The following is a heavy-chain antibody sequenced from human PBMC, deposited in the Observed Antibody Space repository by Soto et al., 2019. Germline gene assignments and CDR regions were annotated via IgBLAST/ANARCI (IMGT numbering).Heavy chain of an antibody. D-gene: IGHD6-13*01. Sequence: QVQLQESGAGLVKPSQTLSLTCTVSGGSISSDGYYWSWIRQHPGKGLEWIGYIYHSGTTYYNPSLKSRVAISVDTSKNHFSLKASSVTAADPAVYFCARASCSAGTDCWGQGTLVTVSS. CDR3: ARASCSAGTDC. CDR1: GGSISSDGYY. J-gene: IGHJ4*02. V-gene: IGHV4-31*03. CDR2: IYHSGTT.